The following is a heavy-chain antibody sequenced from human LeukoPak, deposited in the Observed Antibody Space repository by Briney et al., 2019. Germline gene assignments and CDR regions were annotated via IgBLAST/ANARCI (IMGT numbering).Heavy chain of an antibody. V-gene: IGHV4-38-2*01. Sequence: PSETLSLACGVSGYPINNAYYWVWIRQTPGKGLEWIGSLYHPDSTYYNPSLKSRVTMSVDTSRNQFSLRLSCVTAADTAVYYCARQYASYFYYYLDPWGTGTTVTVSS. CDR3: ARQYASYFYYYLDP. J-gene: IGHJ6*03. CDR2: LYHPDST. CDR1: GYPINNAYY. D-gene: IGHD2-2*01.